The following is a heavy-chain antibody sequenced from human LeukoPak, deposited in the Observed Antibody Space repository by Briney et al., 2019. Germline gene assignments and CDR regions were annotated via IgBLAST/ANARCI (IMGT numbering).Heavy chain of an antibody. CDR3: AREVATTPGHWFDP. CDR1: GFTFSSYE. V-gene: IGHV3-48*03. D-gene: IGHD5-12*01. CDR2: ISSSGSTI. Sequence: GGSLRLSCAASGFTFSSYEMNWVRQAPGKGLEWVSYISSSGSTIYYADSVKGRFTISRDNAKNSLYLQMNNLRAEDTAVYYCAREVATTPGHWFDPWGQGTLVTVSS. J-gene: IGHJ5*02.